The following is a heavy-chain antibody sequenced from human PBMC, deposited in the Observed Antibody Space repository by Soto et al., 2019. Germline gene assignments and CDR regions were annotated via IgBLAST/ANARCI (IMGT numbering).Heavy chain of an antibody. CDR1: GYTFTGYY. Sequence: ASVKASCKASGYTFTGYYMHWVRQAPGQGLEWMGWINPNSGGTNYAQKFQGRVTMTRDTSISTAYMELSRLRSDDTAVYYCARAGDYYDSRGPFDYWGQGTLVTVSS. CDR3: ARAGDYYDSRGPFDY. J-gene: IGHJ4*02. V-gene: IGHV1-2*02. D-gene: IGHD3-22*01. CDR2: INPNSGGT.